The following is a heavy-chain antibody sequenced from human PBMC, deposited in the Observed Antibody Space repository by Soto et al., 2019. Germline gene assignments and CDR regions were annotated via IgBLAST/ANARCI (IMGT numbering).Heavy chain of an antibody. D-gene: IGHD1-26*01. CDR2: ISGSGGST. Sequence: GGSLRLSCAASGFTFSSSAMSWVRQAPGKGLEWVSAISGSGGSTYYADSVKGRFTISRDNSKNTLYLQMNSLRAEDTAVYYCAKDYFRGSYYAFDYWGQGTLVTVSS. CDR3: AKDYFRGSYYAFDY. J-gene: IGHJ4*02. CDR1: GFTFSSSA. V-gene: IGHV3-23*01.